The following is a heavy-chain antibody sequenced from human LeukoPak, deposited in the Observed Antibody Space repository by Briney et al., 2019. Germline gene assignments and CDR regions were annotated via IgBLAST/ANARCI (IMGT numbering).Heavy chain of an antibody. J-gene: IGHJ4*02. CDR3: AKELPGDFDY. CDR1: GFIFSHHG. V-gene: IGHV3-23*01. D-gene: IGHD3-16*01. Sequence: GGSLRLSCATSGFIFSHHGMNWVRQAPGKGLEWVSGIRADAVTTYYADSVKGRFIISRDNSKNTLYLQMNSLRAEDTAVYYCAKELPGDFDYWGQGTLVTVSS. CDR2: IRADAVTT.